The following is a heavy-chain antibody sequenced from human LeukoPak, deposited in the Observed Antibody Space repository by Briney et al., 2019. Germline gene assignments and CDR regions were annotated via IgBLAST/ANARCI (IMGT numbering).Heavy chain of an antibody. D-gene: IGHD2-8*01. V-gene: IGHV3-23*01. CDR2: ISGTGGST. Sequence: PGGSLRLSCAASGFTFSNYAMSWVRQAPGKGLEWVSGISGTGGSTYYADSVKGRFTISRDNSKNTLHLQMNSLRAEDTAVYYCTKGMAAPDYWGQGTLVTVSS. CDR3: TKGMAAPDY. CDR1: GFTFSNYA. J-gene: IGHJ4*02.